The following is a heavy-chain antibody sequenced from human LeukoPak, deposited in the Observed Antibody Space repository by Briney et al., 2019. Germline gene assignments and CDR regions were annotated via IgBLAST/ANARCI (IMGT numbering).Heavy chain of an antibody. V-gene: IGHV3-48*03. CDR1: GFTFSSSA. D-gene: IGHD4-23*01. J-gene: IGHJ5*02. CDR3: ARDVSYYGGDWFDP. Sequence: GGSLTLSCAASGFTFSSSAMNWVRQAPGQGLEWVSYISSAASTRYYADSVKGRFTISRDNAKNSLYLPMNSLRGEDTAVYYCARDVSYYGGDWFDPWGQGTLVTVSS. CDR2: ISSAASTR.